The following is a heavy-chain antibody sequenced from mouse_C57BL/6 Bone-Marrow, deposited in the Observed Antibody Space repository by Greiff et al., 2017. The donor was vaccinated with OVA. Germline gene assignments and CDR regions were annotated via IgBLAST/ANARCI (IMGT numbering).Heavy chain of an antibody. CDR1: GFTFSDYY. CDR3: ARDGSFDY. Sequence: DVKLVESEGGLVQPGSSMKLSCTASGFTFSDYYMAWVRQVPEKGLEWVANINYDGSSTYYLDSLKSRFIISRDNAKNILYLQMSSLKSEDTATYYCARDGSFDYWGQGTTLTVSS. J-gene: IGHJ2*01. CDR2: INYDGSST. V-gene: IGHV5-16*01.